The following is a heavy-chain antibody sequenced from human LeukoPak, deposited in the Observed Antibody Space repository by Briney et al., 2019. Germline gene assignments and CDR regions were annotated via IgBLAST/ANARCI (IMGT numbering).Heavy chain of an antibody. J-gene: IGHJ4*01. V-gene: IGHV4-59*02. D-gene: IGHD3/OR15-3a*01. CDR1: GASVSGKF. Sequence: PSETLSLTCTVSGASVSGKFWSWIRHSPGNGLEWIGLIYYSGTTKFNPSLEGRVAMSVDTSNNQFSLSLNSVTTADTAVYFCVGGGDWLPEYWGHETQVIVSS. CDR3: VGGGDWLPEY. CDR2: IYYSGTT.